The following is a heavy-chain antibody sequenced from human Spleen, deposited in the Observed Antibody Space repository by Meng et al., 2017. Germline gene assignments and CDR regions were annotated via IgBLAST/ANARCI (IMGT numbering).Heavy chain of an antibody. J-gene: IGHJ4*02. Sequence: ASVKVSCKASGYTFTKFAMNWVRQAPGQGLEWMGTINPSGGGTSSAQIFQGRVTMTTDTSASTVYMEVSSLRSEDTAVYYCARGRSEQWLVFDYWGQGTLVTVSS. CDR2: INPSGGGT. CDR1: GYTFTKFA. V-gene: IGHV1-46*01. D-gene: IGHD6-19*01. CDR3: ARGRSEQWLVFDY.